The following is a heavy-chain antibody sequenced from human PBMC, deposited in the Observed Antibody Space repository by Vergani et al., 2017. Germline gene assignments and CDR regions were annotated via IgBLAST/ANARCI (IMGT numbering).Heavy chain of an antibody. CDR3: ARAHQYKFDP. J-gene: IGHJ6*02. D-gene: IGHD1-1*01. CDR2: IYYSGST. V-gene: IGHV4-59*01. Sequence: QVQLQESGPGLVKPSETLSLTCTVSGGSISSYYWSWIRQPPGKGLEWIGYIYYSGSTNYNPSLKSRVTISVDTSKNQFSLKLSSVTAADTAVYYCARAHQYKFDPWGQGTTVTVSS. CDR1: GGSISSYY.